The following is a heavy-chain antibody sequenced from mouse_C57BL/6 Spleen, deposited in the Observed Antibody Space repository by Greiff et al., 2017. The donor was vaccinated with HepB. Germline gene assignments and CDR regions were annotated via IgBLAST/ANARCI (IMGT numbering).Heavy chain of an antibody. V-gene: IGHV5-4*01. CDR3: ARDGGLPRAMDY. D-gene: IGHD2-2*01. Sequence: EVKLVESGGGLVKPGGSLKLSCAASGFTFSSYAMSWVRQTPEKRLEWVATISDGGSYTYYPDNVKGRFTISRDNAKNNLYLQMSHLKSEDTAMYYCARDGGLPRAMDYWGQGTSVTVSS. CDR2: ISDGGSYT. J-gene: IGHJ4*01. CDR1: GFTFSSYA.